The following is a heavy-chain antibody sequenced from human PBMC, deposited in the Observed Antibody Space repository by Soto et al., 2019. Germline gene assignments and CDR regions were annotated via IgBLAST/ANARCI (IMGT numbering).Heavy chain of an antibody. CDR1: GYSFTSYW. J-gene: IGHJ6*02. D-gene: IGHD3-3*01. Sequence: PGESLKISCKGSGYSFTSYWISWVRQMPGKGLEWMGRIDPSDSYTNYSPSFQGHVTISADKSISTAYLQWSSLKASDTAMYYCARHESRITIFGVVMLPYYYGMDVWGQGTTVTVSS. V-gene: IGHV5-10-1*01. CDR3: ARHESRITIFGVVMLPYYYGMDV. CDR2: IDPSDSYT.